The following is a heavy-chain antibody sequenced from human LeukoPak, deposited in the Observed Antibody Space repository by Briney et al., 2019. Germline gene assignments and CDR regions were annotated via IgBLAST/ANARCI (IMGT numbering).Heavy chain of an antibody. D-gene: IGHD1-14*01. Sequence: GGSLRLSCVASGFIFSNAWMSWVRQAPGKGLEWVANINQGGSDKYYVDSVKGRFTISRDNANNLLYLQMNSLRGEDTAVYYCTRDRSRAEDDWGQGTLVTVSS. CDR2: INQGGSDK. J-gene: IGHJ4*02. CDR3: TRDRSRAEDD. V-gene: IGHV3-7*01. CDR1: GFIFSNAW.